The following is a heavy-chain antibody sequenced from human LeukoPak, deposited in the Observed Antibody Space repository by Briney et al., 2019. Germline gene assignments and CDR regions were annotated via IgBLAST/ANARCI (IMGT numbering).Heavy chain of an antibody. Sequence: HVASVKVSCKASGGTFSSYAISWVRQAPGQGLQWMGGIIPIFGTANYAQKFQGRVTITADKSTSTAYMELSSLRDEDTAVYYCARVAANWNYNYYYYYYMDVWGKGTTVTVSS. D-gene: IGHD1-7*01. CDR2: IIPIFGTA. CDR3: ARVAANWNYNYYYYYYMDV. V-gene: IGHV1-69*06. CDR1: GGTFSSYA. J-gene: IGHJ6*03.